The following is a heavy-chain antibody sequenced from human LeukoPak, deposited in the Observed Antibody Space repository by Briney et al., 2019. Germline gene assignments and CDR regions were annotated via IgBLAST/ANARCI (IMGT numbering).Heavy chain of an antibody. V-gene: IGHV4-30-2*01. J-gene: IGHJ4*02. D-gene: IGHD2-8*01. CDR2: IYHSGST. CDR1: GGSISSGGYS. CDR3: ARADSTKWSVFDY. Sequence: TLSLTXAVSGGSISSGGYSWSWIRQPPGKGLEWIGYIYHSGSTYYNPSLKSRVTISVDRSKNQFSLKLSSVTAADTAVYYCARADSTKWSVFDYWGQGTLVTVSS.